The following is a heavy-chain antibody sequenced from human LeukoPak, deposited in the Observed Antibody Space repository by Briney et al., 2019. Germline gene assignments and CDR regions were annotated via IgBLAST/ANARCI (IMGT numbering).Heavy chain of an antibody. J-gene: IGHJ4*02. D-gene: IGHD4-23*01. V-gene: IGHV4-59*01. Sequence: PSETLSLTCTVSGDSIGSYYWTWIRQPPGKGLEWIGYIYYSGSTNYNPSLKSRVTISVDTSKNQFSLKLSSVTAADTAVYYCARTELGGNQDYWGQGTLVTVSS. CDR2: IYYSGST. CDR1: GDSIGSYY. CDR3: ARTELGGNQDY.